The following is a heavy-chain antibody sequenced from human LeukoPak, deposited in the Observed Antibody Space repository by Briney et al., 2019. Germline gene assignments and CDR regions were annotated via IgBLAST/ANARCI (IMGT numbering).Heavy chain of an antibody. V-gene: IGHV3-9*01. CDR1: GFTFDGSA. CDR3: VKDNRGTTTGFFDH. Sequence: PGRSLRLSCAASGFTFDGSAMHWVRQAPGKGLEWVSGISWNSGIVIYADSVKGRFTISRDNAKNSLDLQINSLRPEDTALFYCVKDNRGTTTGFFDHWGQGILVSVSS. D-gene: IGHD1-1*01. CDR2: ISWNSGIV. J-gene: IGHJ4*02.